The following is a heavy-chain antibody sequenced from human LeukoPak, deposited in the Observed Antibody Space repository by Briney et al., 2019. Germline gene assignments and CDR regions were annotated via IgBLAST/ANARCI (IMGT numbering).Heavy chain of an antibody. Sequence: GASVKVSCKASGYTFTGYYMHWVRQAPGQGLEWMGRINPNSGGTDYAQKLQGRVTMTRDTSISTAYMELSRLRSDDTAVYYCARRVGYDSSGYYYVSTGSLVYWGQGTLVTVSS. D-gene: IGHD3-22*01. CDR3: ARRVGYDSSGYYYVSTGSLVY. CDR2: INPNSGGT. J-gene: IGHJ4*02. CDR1: GYTFTGYY. V-gene: IGHV1-2*06.